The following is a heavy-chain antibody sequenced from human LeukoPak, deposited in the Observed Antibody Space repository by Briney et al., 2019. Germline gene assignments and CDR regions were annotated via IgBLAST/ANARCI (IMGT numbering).Heavy chain of an antibody. CDR3: ARDQGGSYYYYYGMDV. Sequence: PSETLSLTCTVSGDSMSPYFWTWVRQSPGKGLEWVGYIYQTTTTYNPSLKGRVTISTDMSQNQLSLKVTSVTAADTAVYYCARDQGGSYYYYYGMDVWGQGTTVTVSS. CDR1: GDSMSPYF. D-gene: IGHD1-26*01. J-gene: IGHJ6*02. CDR2: IYQTTT. V-gene: IGHV4-59*01.